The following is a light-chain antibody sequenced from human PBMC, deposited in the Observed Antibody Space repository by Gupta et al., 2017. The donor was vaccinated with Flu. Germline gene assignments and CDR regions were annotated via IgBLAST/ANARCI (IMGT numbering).Light chain of an antibody. CDR2: EDS. J-gene: IGLJ3*02. Sequence: SSELTQAPSVPVSPGRTVTITCFGDSLEYRFASWYQQRQGQAPLLVSYEDSKRPSGIPDRFSGSRSRKTVTMKSGGTEAMEEDYYYCTEWASQTVVFGGGTKLTVL. CDR1: SLEYRF. V-gene: IGLV3-1*01. CDR3: TEWASQTVV.